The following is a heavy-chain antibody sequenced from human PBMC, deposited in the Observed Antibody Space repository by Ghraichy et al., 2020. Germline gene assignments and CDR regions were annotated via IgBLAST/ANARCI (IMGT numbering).Heavy chain of an antibody. CDR2: IYYSGST. J-gene: IGHJ5*02. CDR1: GGSISSYY. CDR3: ARDQGPYSGSYRNWFDP. Sequence: SQTLSLTCTVSGGSISSYYWSWIRQPPGKGLEWIGYIYYSGSTNYNPSLKSRVTISVDTSKNQFSLKLSSVTAADTAVYYCARDQGPYSGSYRNWFDPWGQGTLVTVSS. V-gene: IGHV4-59*01. D-gene: IGHD1-26*01.